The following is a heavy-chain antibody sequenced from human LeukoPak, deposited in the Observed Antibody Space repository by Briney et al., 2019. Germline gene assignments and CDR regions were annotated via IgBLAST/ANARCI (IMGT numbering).Heavy chain of an antibody. CDR3: ARGYGSYDY. CDR1: GFTFSSYS. J-gene: IGHJ4*02. CDR2: ISSSSSTI. Sequence: GGSLRLSCAASGFTFSSYSMNWVRQAPGKGLEWVSYISSSSSTIYYADSVKGRFTISRDNAKNSLYLQMNSLRAEETAVYYCARGYGSYDYWSQGSLVTVSS. D-gene: IGHD1-26*01. V-gene: IGHV3-48*01.